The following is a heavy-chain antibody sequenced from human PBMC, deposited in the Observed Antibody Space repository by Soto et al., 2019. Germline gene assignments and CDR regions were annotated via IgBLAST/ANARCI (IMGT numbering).Heavy chain of an antibody. D-gene: IGHD3-3*01. CDR2: IKQDGGER. J-gene: IGHJ5*02. Sequence: GGSLRLSCAASGFTFGNYWMSWVRQAPGKGLEWVANIKQDGGERYYVDSVKGRFTISRDNAKNSLSLQMTSLRAEDTAVYYCASNDNFWSGYDRWGQGTLVTVSS. CDR3: ASNDNFWSGYDR. CDR1: GFTFGNYW. V-gene: IGHV3-7*05.